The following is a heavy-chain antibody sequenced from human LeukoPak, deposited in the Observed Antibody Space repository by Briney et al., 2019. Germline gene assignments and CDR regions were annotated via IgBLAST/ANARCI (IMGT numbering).Heavy chain of an antibody. CDR2: ISSSGAYI. CDR3: VGNYYDSSGLDY. J-gene: IGHJ4*02. V-gene: IGHV3-21*01. D-gene: IGHD3-22*01. CDR1: GFTFSTYS. Sequence: GGSLRLSCAASGFTFSTYSMNWVRQAPGKGLECVSSISSSGAYIYYADSVKGRFTISRDNAKKSLYLQMNSLGAEDTAIYYCVGNYYDSSGLDYWGQGTLVTVSS.